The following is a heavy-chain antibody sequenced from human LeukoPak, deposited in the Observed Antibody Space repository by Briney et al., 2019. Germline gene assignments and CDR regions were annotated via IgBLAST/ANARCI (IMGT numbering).Heavy chain of an antibody. CDR1: GGSISSSSYY. D-gene: IGHD5-18*01. CDR2: IYYSGST. J-gene: IGHJ3*02. CDR3: ASHRGYSYGSIDAFDI. Sequence: SETLSLTCTVSGGSISSSSYYWGWIRQPPGKGLEWIGSIYYSGSTYYNPSLTSLVTISVDTSKNQFSLKLSSLTAADTAVHYCASHRGYSYGSIDAFDIWGQGTMVTVSP. V-gene: IGHV4-39*01.